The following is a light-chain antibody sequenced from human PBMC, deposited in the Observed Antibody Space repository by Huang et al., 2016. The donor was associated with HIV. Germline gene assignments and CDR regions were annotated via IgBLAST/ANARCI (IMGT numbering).Light chain of an antibody. CDR2: DAS. Sequence: DIQMTQSPFSLSASVGDRVTIICQASKDISNYLNWYQQKPGKAPKLLIYDASNLETGVPSRFSGSGSGTDFTFTISSLQPEDIATYYCQQYDNLPLTFGGGTKVEIK. CDR1: KDISNY. J-gene: IGKJ4*01. V-gene: IGKV1-33*01. CDR3: QQYDNLPLT.